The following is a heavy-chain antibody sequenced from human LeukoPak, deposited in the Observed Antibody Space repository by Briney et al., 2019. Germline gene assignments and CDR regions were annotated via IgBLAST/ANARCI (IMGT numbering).Heavy chain of an antibody. Sequence: PGGSLRLSCAASGFTFSSHNMDRVRQAPGKGLEWVANIKPDGSEKNYVDSVKGRFTISRDNAKSSLYLQMNSLRAEDTAVYYCARTPRGGGSYWGQGTLVTVSS. J-gene: IGHJ4*02. D-gene: IGHD1-26*01. CDR3: ARTPRGGGSY. CDR2: IKPDGSEK. V-gene: IGHV3-7*01. CDR1: GFTFSSHN.